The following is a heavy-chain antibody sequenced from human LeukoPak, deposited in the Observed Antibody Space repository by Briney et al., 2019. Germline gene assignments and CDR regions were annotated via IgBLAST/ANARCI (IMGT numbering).Heavy chain of an antibody. J-gene: IGHJ4*02. V-gene: IGHV6-1*01. Sequence: SQTLSLTCAISGDSVSTNSAAWNWIRQSQSRGLEWLGRTYYTSTWYNDYALSMQGRITTNPDTSQNQFSLQLTSVTPEDTALYYCARGTRDGYNPTFDYWGPGTLVTVSS. D-gene: IGHD5-24*01. CDR3: ARGTRDGYNPTFDY. CDR1: GDSVSTNSAA. CDR2: TYYTSTWYN.